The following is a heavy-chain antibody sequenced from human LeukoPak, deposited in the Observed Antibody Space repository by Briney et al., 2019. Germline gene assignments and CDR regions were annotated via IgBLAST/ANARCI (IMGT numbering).Heavy chain of an antibody. J-gene: IGHJ4*01. CDR2: VKPDGNEK. V-gene: IGHV3-7*01. Sequence: GGSLRLSCGVSGFTFSSYWMTWARQAPGRGLEWVATVKPDGNEKFYVDSMKGRFAISRDNARNSVYLEMNSLRVEDTAVYLCARGDLDYWGQGTLVTVSS. CDR3: ARGDLDY. CDR1: GFTFSSYW.